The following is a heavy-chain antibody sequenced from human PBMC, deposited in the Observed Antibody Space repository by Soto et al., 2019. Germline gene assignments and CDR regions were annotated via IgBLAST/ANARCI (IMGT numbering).Heavy chain of an antibody. V-gene: IGHV4-30-4*01. J-gene: IGHJ4*02. D-gene: IGHD4-17*01. CDR3: ARDSSYGDYRFDY. CDR2: IYYSGST. Sequence: QVQLQESGPGLVKPSQTLSLTCTVSGGSISSGDYYWSWIRQPPGKGLEWIGYIYYSGSTYYNPSLKSRVTISVDTSKNQFPLELSSVAAADTAVYYCARDSSYGDYRFDYWGQGTLVTVSS. CDR1: GGSISSGDYY.